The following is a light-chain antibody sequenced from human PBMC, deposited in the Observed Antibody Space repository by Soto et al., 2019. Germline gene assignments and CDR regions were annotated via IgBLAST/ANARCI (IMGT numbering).Light chain of an antibody. V-gene: IGKV3-20*01. J-gene: IGKJ1*01. CDR1: PSVSGSN. CDR2: GAS. Sequence: EIVLTQSPRTLSLSPRERATLSCRASPSVSGSNLAWYQQKPGQAPRLVIYGASSRATGIPDRFSGSGSGTDFTLTISSLQPDDFATYYCQHYNSYSEAFGQGSKVDIK. CDR3: QHYNSYSEA.